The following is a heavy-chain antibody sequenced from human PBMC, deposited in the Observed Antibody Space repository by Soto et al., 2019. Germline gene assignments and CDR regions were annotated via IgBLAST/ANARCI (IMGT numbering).Heavy chain of an antibody. CDR2: INPKSGGT. CDR1: GYSFTDYH. V-gene: IGHV1-2*04. J-gene: IGHJ6*02. CDR3: ARGASTDCSNGVCSFFYNHDMDV. Sequence: ASVKVSCKASGYSFTDYHIHWVRQAPGQGLEWLGRINPKSGGTSTAQKFQGWVTMTTDTSISTASMELTRLTSDDTAIYYCARGASTDCSNGVCSFFYNHDMDVWGQGTTVTVSS. D-gene: IGHD2-8*01.